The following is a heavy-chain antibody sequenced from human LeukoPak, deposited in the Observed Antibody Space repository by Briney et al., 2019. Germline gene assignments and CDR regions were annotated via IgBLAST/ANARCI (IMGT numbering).Heavy chain of an antibody. CDR3: ARDGRQDYYYDSSGYYYDDY. CDR1: GYTFTSYD. Sequence: ASVKVSCKASGYTFTSYDINWVRQATGQGLEWMGWMNPNSGNTGYAQKFQGRVTMTRNTFISTAYMELSSLRSEDTAVYYCARDGRQDYYYDSSGYYYDDYWGQGTLVTVSS. CDR2: MNPNSGNT. D-gene: IGHD3-22*01. J-gene: IGHJ4*02. V-gene: IGHV1-8*01.